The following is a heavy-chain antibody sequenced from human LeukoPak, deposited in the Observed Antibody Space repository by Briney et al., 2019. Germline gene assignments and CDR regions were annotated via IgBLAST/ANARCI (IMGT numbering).Heavy chain of an antibody. V-gene: IGHV1-46*01. Sequence: ASAKVSCKASGYSFTSHYMHWVRQAPGQGLEWMGLINPSGSSTLYAQKFQGRVTMTRDMSTTTDYMELSSLRSEDTAVYYCARGNSVGDIAWWFDPWGQGTLVTVSS. CDR2: INPSGSST. CDR3: ARGNSVGDIAWWFDP. D-gene: IGHD3-16*02. CDR1: GYSFTSHY. J-gene: IGHJ5*02.